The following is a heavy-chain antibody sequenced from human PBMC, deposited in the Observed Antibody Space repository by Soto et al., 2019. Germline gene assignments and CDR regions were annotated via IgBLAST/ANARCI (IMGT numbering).Heavy chain of an antibody. J-gene: IGHJ6*02. CDR1: GYTLTELS. D-gene: IGHD6-13*01. Sequence: ASVKVSCKVSGYTLTELSMHWVRQAPGKGLEWMGGFDPEDGETIYAQKFQGRVTMTEDTSTDTAYMELSSLRSEDTAVYYCATGIAAAGTSYYYYGMDVWGRGTTVTVSS. CDR3: ATGIAAAGTSYYYYGMDV. CDR2: FDPEDGET. V-gene: IGHV1-24*01.